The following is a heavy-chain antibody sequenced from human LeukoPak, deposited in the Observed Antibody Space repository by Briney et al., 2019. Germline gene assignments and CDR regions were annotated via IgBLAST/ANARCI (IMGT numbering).Heavy chain of an antibody. Sequence: GGSLRLSCAASGFTFSSYAMHWVRQAPGKGLEWVAVISYDGSNKYYADSVKGRFTISRDNSKNTLYLQMNSLRAEDTAVYYCARDISARFDYYYYYYMDVWGKGTTVTVSS. J-gene: IGHJ6*03. CDR2: ISYDGSNK. D-gene: IGHD3-10*01. CDR1: GFTFSSYA. V-gene: IGHV3-30-3*01. CDR3: ARDISARFDYYYYYYMDV.